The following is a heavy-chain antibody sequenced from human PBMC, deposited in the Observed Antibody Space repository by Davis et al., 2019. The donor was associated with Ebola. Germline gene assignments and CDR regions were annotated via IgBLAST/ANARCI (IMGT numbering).Heavy chain of an antibody. CDR1: GFTLRNS. J-gene: IGHJ2*01. CDR2: IVVGSGNT. V-gene: IGHV1-58*01. Sequence: SVKVSCKASGFTLRNSVQWVRQARGQSLEWIGWIVVGSGNTNYAQKFQCRVTIKRDMSTSTVYMELSGLKSDDTAVYYCAADSDGYWYFDLWGRGTLVTVSS. D-gene: IGHD3-10*01. CDR3: AADSDGYWYFDL.